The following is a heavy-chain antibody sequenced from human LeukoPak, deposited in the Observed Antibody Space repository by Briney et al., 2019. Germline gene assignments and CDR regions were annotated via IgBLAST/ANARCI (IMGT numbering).Heavy chain of an antibody. CDR1: GYSFTSYW. D-gene: IGHD5-12*01. CDR2: VYPGDSDT. Sequence: GESLKISCKGSGYSFTSYWIGWVRQMPGKGLEWMGIVYPGDSDTKYSPSFQGQVTISADKSISTSFLRWNSLKASDTAMYYCARHDSTLATNYWGQGTLVTVSS. CDR3: ARHDSTLATNY. J-gene: IGHJ4*02. V-gene: IGHV5-51*01.